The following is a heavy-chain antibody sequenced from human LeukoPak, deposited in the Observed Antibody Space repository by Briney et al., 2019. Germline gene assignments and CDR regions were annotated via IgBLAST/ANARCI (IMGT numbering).Heavy chain of an antibody. V-gene: IGHV3-30*04. CDR2: LSADGSNQ. CDR1: GFTFSSSH. CDR3: ATEAGGSGSAGYFDR. J-gene: IGHJ4*02. Sequence: SGGSLRLSCAASGFTFSSSHMHWVRQAPGKGPEWVAVLSADGSNQAYIDSVKGRFTVSRDNTKNTLYLQMNSLTHEDTALYFRATEAGGSGSAGYFDRWGQGTLVRVSS. D-gene: IGHD3-22*01.